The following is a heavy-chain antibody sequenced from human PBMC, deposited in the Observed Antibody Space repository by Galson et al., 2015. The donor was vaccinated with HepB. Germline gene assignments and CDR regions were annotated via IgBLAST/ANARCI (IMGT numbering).Heavy chain of an antibody. CDR1: GYTFTDYV. D-gene: IGHD3-3*01. CDR3: ARSPLRFLDWLPYYDYYYMDV. J-gene: IGHJ6*03. Sequence: SVKVSCKDSGYTFTDYVVNWVRQAPGQGLEWMGWMNTNTGKPTYAPGFAGRFVLSLNPSVTTAYLQISSLETDDTAVYYCARSPLRFLDWLPYYDYYYMDVWGEGTTVTVSS. CDR2: MNTNTGKP. V-gene: IGHV7-4-1*02.